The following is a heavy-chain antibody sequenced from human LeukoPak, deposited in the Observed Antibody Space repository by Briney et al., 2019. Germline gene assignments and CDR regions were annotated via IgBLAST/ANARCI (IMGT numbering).Heavy chain of an antibody. J-gene: IGHJ1*01. Sequence: ASVKVSCKASGYTFTSYGISWVRQAPGQGLEWMGWINPNSGGTNYAQKFQGWVTMTRDTSISTAYMELSRLRSDDTAVYYCARAGYPNFWQQLVPEYFQHWGQGTLVTVSS. CDR2: INPNSGGT. D-gene: IGHD6-13*01. CDR1: GYTFTSYG. V-gene: IGHV1-2*04. CDR3: ARAGYPNFWQQLVPEYFQH.